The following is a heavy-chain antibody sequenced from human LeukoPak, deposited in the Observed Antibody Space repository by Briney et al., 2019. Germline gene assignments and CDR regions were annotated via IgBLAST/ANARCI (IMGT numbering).Heavy chain of an antibody. CDR1: SGSISTSNYY. Sequence: SETLSLTCTVSSGSISTSNYYWGWVRQPPGKALEWIGNIFYSGSTYYSPSLKSRVTISLDTSRNQFSLKLSSVTAADTAVYYCARRAGAAAGYYYYMDVWGKGTTVTISS. V-gene: IGHV4-39*01. CDR2: IFYSGST. D-gene: IGHD6-13*01. CDR3: ARRAGAAAGYYYYMDV. J-gene: IGHJ6*03.